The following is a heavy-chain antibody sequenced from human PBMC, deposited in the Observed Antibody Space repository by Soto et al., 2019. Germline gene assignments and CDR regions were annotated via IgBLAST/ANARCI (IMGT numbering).Heavy chain of an antibody. CDR1: GFTFGDYA. V-gene: IGHV3-49*04. CDR3: TREINPILRFLQNGY. Sequence: PGGSLRLSCTASGFTFGDYAMSWVRQAPGKGLEWGGLIRIKAYGGTTEYAASVKGRFTISRDDSKSIAYLQMNSLKTEDTAMYYCTREINPILRFLQNGYCGQGTLVTVS. D-gene: IGHD3-3*01. CDR2: IRIKAYGGTT. J-gene: IGHJ4*02.